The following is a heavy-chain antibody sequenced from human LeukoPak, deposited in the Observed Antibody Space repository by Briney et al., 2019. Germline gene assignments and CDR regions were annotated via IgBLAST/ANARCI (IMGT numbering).Heavy chain of an antibody. Sequence: GGSLRLSCAASGFTFTGYWMSWVRQAPGKGLEWVANIKQDGSEEYYVDSVKGRFTISRDNAKNSLCLQTNSLRAEATAVYYCARDHDYGGNSDYWGQGTLVTVSS. V-gene: IGHV3-7*05. CDR3: ARDHDYGGNSDY. D-gene: IGHD4-23*01. J-gene: IGHJ4*02. CDR1: GFTFTGYW. CDR2: IKQDGSEE.